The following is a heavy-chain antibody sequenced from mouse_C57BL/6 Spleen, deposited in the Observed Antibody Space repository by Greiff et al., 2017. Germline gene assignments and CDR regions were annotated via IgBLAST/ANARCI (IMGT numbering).Heavy chain of an antibody. CDR2: INPYNGGT. D-gene: IGHD1-1*01. Sequence: VHVKQSGPVLVKPGASVKMSCKASGYTFTDYYMNWVKQSHGKSLEWIGVINPYNGGTSYNQKFKGKATLTVDKSSSTAYMELNSLTSEDSAVYYCARAVVATVDYWGQGTTLTVSS. J-gene: IGHJ2*01. V-gene: IGHV1-19*01. CDR3: ARAVVATVDY. CDR1: GYTFTDYY.